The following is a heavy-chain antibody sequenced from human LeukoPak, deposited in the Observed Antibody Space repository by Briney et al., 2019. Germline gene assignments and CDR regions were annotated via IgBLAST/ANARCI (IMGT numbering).Heavy chain of an antibody. CDR2: IYYSGST. V-gene: IGHV4-59*02. Sequence: SETLSLTCTVSGGSVRYYYWTWIRQPPGKGLEWIGYIYYSGSTNYNPSLKSRVTISVHTSKNQFSLKLSSVTAADTAVYYCARESSGMDVWGQGTTVTVSS. J-gene: IGHJ6*02. CDR1: GGSVRYYY. CDR3: ARESSGMDV. D-gene: IGHD6-6*01.